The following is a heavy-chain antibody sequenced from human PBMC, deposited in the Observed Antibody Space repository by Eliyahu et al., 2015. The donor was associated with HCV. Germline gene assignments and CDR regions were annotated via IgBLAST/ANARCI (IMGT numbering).Heavy chain of an antibody. CDR3: ARLMTTSDY. CDR1: GFTFRSYS. Sequence: QVQLVESGGGVVQPGKSLRLSCAVSGFTFRSYSMHWVRQAPGKGLEGVAVISHDGSYDYYADSVKGRFTVSRDNSQNTLFLQMNSLRPEDTALYYCARLMTTSDYWGQGTLVTVSS. CDR2: ISHDGSYD. D-gene: IGHD1-14*01. J-gene: IGHJ4*02. V-gene: IGHV3-30-3*01.